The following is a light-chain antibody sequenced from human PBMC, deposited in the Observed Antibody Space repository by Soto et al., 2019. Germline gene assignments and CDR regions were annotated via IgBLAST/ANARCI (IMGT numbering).Light chain of an antibody. V-gene: IGLV1-44*01. CDR1: SSNIGSNT. CDR2: SNN. CDR3: ATWDDSLNGVV. Sequence: QSALTQPPSASGTPGQRVTISCSGSSSNIGSNTVSWYQQLPGTAPKLLIYSNNQRPSGVPDRFSGSKSGTSASLAISGLQSEDEADYYWATWDDSLNGVVFGGGTKVTVL. J-gene: IGLJ2*01.